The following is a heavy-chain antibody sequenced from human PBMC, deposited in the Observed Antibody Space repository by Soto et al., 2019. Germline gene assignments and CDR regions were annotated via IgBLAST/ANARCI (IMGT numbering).Heavy chain of an antibody. V-gene: IGHV1-69*06. CDR3: NRGSEYDFWCGYL. Sequence: QERLVQSGAEVRKPGSSVKVSCKVTGGTSTRYAINWVRQAPGQGLEWMGGIVPMFGTSKYAQKFQGRVTITADTSTNIAYMELRSLRSEDTAVYYCNRGSEYDFWCGYLWGQATLVSVSS. D-gene: IGHD3-3*01. J-gene: IGHJ4*02. CDR1: GGTSTRYA. CDR2: IVPMFGTS.